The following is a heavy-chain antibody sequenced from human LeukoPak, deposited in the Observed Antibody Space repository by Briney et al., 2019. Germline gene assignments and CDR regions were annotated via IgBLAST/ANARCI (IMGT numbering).Heavy chain of an antibody. J-gene: IGHJ4*02. Sequence: GGSLRLSCAASGFTFSSYGMRWVRQAPGKGLEWVAFIRYDGSNKYYADSVKGRFTISRDNSKNTLYLQMNSLRAEDTAVYYCAKPGIAAAGRGYFDYWGQGTLVTVSS. V-gene: IGHV3-30*02. CDR1: GFTFSSYG. CDR3: AKPGIAAAGRGYFDY. CDR2: IRYDGSNK. D-gene: IGHD6-13*01.